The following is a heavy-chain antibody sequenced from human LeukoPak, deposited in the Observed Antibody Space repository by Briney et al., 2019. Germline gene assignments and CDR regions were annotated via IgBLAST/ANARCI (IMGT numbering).Heavy chain of an antibody. Sequence: GASVKVSCKASGYFFPNFYMHWVRQAPGQGLKWMGIINPSGGNTSYAQKFQGRVTMSRDRSTRTVYMDVSSLTSEDTDVYYCARDLGTYYFDRSGGGAFDIWGQGTMVTVSS. V-gene: IGHV1-46*01. CDR2: INPSGGNT. CDR3: ARDLGTYYFDRSGGGAFDI. CDR1: GYFFPNFY. J-gene: IGHJ3*02. D-gene: IGHD3-22*01.